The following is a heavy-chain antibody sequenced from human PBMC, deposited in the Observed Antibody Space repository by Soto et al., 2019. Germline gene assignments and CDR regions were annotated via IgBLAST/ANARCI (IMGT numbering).Heavy chain of an antibody. J-gene: IGHJ6*02. CDR3: ACDLCNGVCQRSDGMDV. CDR1: GFTFSDYY. Sequence: QVQLVESGGGLVKPGGSLRLSCAASGFTFSDYYMNWIRQAPGKGLEWVSYISSSGSTIYYAASVKGRFTISRDNAKNSLYLQMNSQRAKDTAVYYCACDLCNGVCQRSDGMDVWGQGTTVTVSS. CDR2: ISSSGSTI. V-gene: IGHV3-11*01. D-gene: IGHD2-8*01.